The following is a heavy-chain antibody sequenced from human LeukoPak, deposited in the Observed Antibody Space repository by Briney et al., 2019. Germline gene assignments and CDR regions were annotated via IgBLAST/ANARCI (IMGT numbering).Heavy chain of an antibody. CDR1: GFTFRDYG. CDR3: ARGQTVSGAKYYSDF. Sequence: PGGSLRLSCLTSGFTFRDYGLGWVRQAPGMGLEWVSFIRSRIYGGAPEYAASVRGRFSVSRDDSESIAYLQMNNLKSEDTAVYYCARGQTVSGAKYYSDFWSPGTLVTVSS. J-gene: IGHJ4*02. D-gene: IGHD3-10*01. V-gene: IGHV3-49*04. CDR2: IRSRIYGGAP.